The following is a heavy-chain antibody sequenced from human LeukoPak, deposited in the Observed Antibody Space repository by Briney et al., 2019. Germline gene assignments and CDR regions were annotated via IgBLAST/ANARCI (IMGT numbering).Heavy chain of an antibody. CDR2: MYYSKST. V-gene: IGHV4-59*13. CDR1: GGSISSYY. D-gene: IGHD6-13*01. J-gene: IGHJ6*03. Sequence: SETLSLTCSVSGGSISSYYWTWIRQPPGKGLEFIAYMYYSKSTNYNPSPKRRVTISVDTSKYQFSLELSSDTATDTPIYYCPRVIRKHLVLEGYYYYYYMDVWGKGTTVTVS. CDR3: PRVIRKHLVLEGYYYYYYMDV.